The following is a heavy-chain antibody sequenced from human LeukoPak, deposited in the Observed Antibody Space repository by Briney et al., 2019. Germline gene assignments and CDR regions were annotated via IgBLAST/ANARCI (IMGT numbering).Heavy chain of an antibody. J-gene: IGHJ4*02. V-gene: IGHV1-46*03. Sequence: ASVKVSCKASGYTFTSYYMYWVRQAPGQGLEWMGIFNPSSGSTNYAQKFQGRVNMIRDTSTSTVYMEPSSLRSEDTAVYYCARGGNSGYDPSDYWGQGTLVTVSS. CDR3: ARGGNSGYDPSDY. CDR2: FNPSSGST. CDR1: GYTFTSYY. D-gene: IGHD5-12*01.